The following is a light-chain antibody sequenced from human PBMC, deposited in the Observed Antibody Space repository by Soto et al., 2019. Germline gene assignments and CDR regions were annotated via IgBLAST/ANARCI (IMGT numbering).Light chain of an antibody. V-gene: IGKV3-20*01. CDR1: QSVTTR. CDR3: QQYGGSPIT. Sequence: LVLTQSPGTLSLSPGARVTLSCRASQSVTTRLAWYQHKPGQAPRLLMSGASSRASGVPVRFSGSGSGTDLTITISRLEPEDFALYYCQQYGGSPITFGLGTRLEIK. J-gene: IGKJ5*01. CDR2: GAS.